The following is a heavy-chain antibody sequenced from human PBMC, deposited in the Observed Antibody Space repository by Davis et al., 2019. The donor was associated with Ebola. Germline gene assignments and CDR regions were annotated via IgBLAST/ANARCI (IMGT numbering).Heavy chain of an antibody. CDR3: AKEAADCGRDCNSLCDY. D-gene: IGHD2-21*02. J-gene: IGHJ4*02. Sequence: HTGGSLRLSCAASGFTFSSYWMHWVRQVPGKGLVWVSRINSDGSSTSYADSVKGRFTISRDNAKNTLYLQMNSLRDEDTAVYYCAKEAADCGRDCNSLCDYWGQGTLVTVSS. CDR2: INSDGSST. CDR1: GFTFSSYW. V-gene: IGHV3-74*01.